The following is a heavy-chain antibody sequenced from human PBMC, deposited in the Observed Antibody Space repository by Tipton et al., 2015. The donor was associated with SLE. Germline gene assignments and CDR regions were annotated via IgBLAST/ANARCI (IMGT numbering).Heavy chain of an antibody. Sequence: TLSLTCTVSGGSLTNYYWTWIRQPPGKGLEWIGYIYATGSTSYSPSLKSRLTISVDTSRGQFSLNLTSVTGADTAVYYCARGAFNGDFSRRYFDLWGRGTLVTVSS. CDR2: IYATGST. CDR1: GGSLTNYY. J-gene: IGHJ2*01. CDR3: ARGAFNGDFSRRYFDL. D-gene: IGHD4-17*01. V-gene: IGHV4-4*08.